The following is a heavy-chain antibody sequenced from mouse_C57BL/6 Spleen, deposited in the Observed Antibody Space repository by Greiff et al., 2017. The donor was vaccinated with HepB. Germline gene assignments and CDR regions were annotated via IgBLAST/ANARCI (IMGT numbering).Heavy chain of an antibody. Sequence: VQLQQPGTELVKPGASVKLSCTASGYTFTSYWMHWVKQRPGQGLEWIGNINPSNGGTNYNEKFKSKATLTVDKSSSTAYMQLSSLTSEDSAVYYCERAENDGYIRGNFDYWGQGTTLTVAS. J-gene: IGHJ2*01. D-gene: IGHD2-3*01. CDR2: INPSNGGT. CDR3: ERAENDGYIRGNFDY. V-gene: IGHV1-53*01. CDR1: GYTFTSYW.